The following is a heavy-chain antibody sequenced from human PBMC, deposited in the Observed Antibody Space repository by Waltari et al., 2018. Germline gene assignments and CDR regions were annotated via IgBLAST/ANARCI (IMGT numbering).Heavy chain of an antibody. Sequence: QVQLQESGPGLVKPSQTLSLPCTVSGGSISSGGSYWRWIRQHPGKALEWIGYIDYSGNTFYNPTLKSRVFISVDTSRNQFSLKLNSVTAADTAVYYCARGDGYNHDYWGQGTLLTVSS. V-gene: IGHV4-31*03. J-gene: IGHJ4*02. D-gene: IGHD1-1*01. CDR1: GGSISSGGSY. CDR3: ARGDGYNHDY. CDR2: IDYSGNT.